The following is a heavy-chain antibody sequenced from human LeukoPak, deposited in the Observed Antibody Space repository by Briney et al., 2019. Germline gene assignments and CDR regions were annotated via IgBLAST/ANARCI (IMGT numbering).Heavy chain of an antibody. CDR1: GFTFRSYG. Sequence: GGSLRLSCAASGFTFRSYGMNWVRQAPGKGLEWVSGIGGSGGRTYYADSVQGRFTISRDNSKNTVDLQMNSLRAEDTAIYYCAKGRIAVAHYYGMGVWGQGTTVTVSS. CDR3: AKGRIAVAHYYGMGV. V-gene: IGHV3-23*01. CDR2: IGGSGGRT. J-gene: IGHJ6*02. D-gene: IGHD6-19*01.